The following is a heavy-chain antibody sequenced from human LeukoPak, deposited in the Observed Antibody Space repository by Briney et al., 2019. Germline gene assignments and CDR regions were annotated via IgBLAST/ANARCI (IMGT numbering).Heavy chain of an antibody. Sequence: GRSLRLSCAASGFTFSSYWMHWVRQAPGKGLVWVSSISSSSSYIYYADSVKGRFTISRDNAKNSLYLQMNSLRAEDTAVYYCARLSALIYGMDVWGQGTTVTVSS. D-gene: IGHD3-16*01. V-gene: IGHV3-21*01. CDR3: ARLSALIYGMDV. CDR2: ISSSSSYI. CDR1: GFTFSSYW. J-gene: IGHJ6*02.